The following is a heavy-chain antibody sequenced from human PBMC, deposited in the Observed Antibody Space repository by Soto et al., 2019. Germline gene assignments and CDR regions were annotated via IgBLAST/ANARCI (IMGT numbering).Heavy chain of an antibody. D-gene: IGHD1-26*01. J-gene: IGHJ4*02. CDR3: AKDFSPAVIVGANNYFDS. V-gene: IGHV3-9*01. CDR1: RFTFDDYA. Sequence: GGSLRLSCAASRFTFDDYAMHWVRQAPGKGLEWVSGISWNSGSVGYADSVKGRFTISRDNAKHSLYLQINSLRTEDTALYYCAKDFSPAVIVGANNYFDSWGQGTLVTVSS. CDR2: ISWNSGSV.